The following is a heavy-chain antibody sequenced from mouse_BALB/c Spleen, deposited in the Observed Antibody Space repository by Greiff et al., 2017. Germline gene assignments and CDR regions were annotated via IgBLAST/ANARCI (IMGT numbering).Heavy chain of an antibody. D-gene: IGHD2-1*01. V-gene: IGHV1-37*01. J-gene: IGHJ4*01. Sequence: VHVKQSGPELVKPGASVKISCKASGYSFTGYFMNWVKQSHGKSLEWIGRINPYNGDTFYNQKFKGKATLTVDKSSSTAHMELLSLTSEDSAVYYCGKGDGNYDAMDYWGQGTSVTVSS. CDR1: GYSFTGYF. CDR2: INPYNGDT. CDR3: GKGDGNYDAMDY.